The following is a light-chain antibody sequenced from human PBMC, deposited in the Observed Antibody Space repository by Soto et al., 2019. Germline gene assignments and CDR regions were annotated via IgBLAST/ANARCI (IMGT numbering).Light chain of an antibody. CDR3: QQSYDAVA. CDR1: QTIRSY. Sequence: DIRMTQSPSSLSESVGDRVTITCRASQTIRSYLNWYQQKPGKAPKLLIYAASILQSGVPSRFSGSGTGTDFTLTISSLQREDFATYYCQQSYDAVAFGGGTKVEIK. CDR2: AAS. J-gene: IGKJ4*01. V-gene: IGKV1-39*01.